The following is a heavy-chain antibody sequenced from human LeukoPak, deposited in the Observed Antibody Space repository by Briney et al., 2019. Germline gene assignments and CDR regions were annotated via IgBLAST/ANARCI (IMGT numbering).Heavy chain of an antibody. V-gene: IGHV1-2*02. CDR3: AKDPGITGSGKYFHY. CDR1: GYIFTNYF. CDR2: INLNSGDT. D-gene: IGHD1-14*01. J-gene: IGHJ4*02. Sequence: ASVKVSCKASGYIFTNYFIHWMRQAPGQGLEWMGWINLNSGDTDYSKEFQGRVTMTMDTSVNTAHMELSSLRSDDTAIYYCAKDPGITGSGKYFHYWGQGTLVTVS.